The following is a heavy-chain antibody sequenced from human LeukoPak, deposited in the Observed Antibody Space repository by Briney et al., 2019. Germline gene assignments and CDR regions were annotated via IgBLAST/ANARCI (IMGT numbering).Heavy chain of an antibody. V-gene: IGHV4-4*07. Sequence: SSETLSLTCTVSGGSISSYYWSWIRQPAGKGLEWIGRIYSTGSTNYNPSLKSRVTMSVDTSENQFSLKLSSVTAADTAVYYCARDRRDAIVAAGTFDYWGQGTLVTVSS. D-gene: IGHD6-13*01. CDR3: ARDRRDAIVAAGTFDY. CDR1: GGSISSYY. CDR2: IYSTGST. J-gene: IGHJ4*02.